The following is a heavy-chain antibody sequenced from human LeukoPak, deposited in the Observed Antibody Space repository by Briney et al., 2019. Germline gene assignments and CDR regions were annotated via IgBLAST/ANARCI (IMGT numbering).Heavy chain of an antibody. D-gene: IGHD5-18*01. CDR3: ARGSYGYRGLDY. CDR1: GYTFTNYY. CDR2: INPSGGST. V-gene: IGHV1-46*01. Sequence: ASVKVSCKASGYTFTNYYMHWVRQAPGQGLEWMGIINPSGGSTTYTQKFQGRVTMTRDMSTSTVYMELSSLRSEDTAVYYCARGSYGYRGLDYWGQGTLVTDSS. J-gene: IGHJ4*02.